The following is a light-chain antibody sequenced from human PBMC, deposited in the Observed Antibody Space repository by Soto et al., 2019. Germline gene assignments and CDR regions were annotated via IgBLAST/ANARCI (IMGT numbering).Light chain of an antibody. CDR2: EVS. CDR3: SSYTSSDTFV. V-gene: IGLV2-14*01. CDR1: SSDVGGYTY. J-gene: IGLJ1*01. Sequence: QSALTQPASVSGSPGQSITISCTGTSSDVGGYTYVSWYQQHPGKAPQLMIYEVSNRPSGVSNRFSGSKSGNTASLTISGLQADDEADYYCSSYTSSDTFVFGTGTKVTVL.